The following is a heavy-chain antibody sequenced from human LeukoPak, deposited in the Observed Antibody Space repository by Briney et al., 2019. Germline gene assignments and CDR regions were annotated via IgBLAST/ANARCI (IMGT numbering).Heavy chain of an antibody. V-gene: IGHV3-23*01. CDR2: ISGSGGST. D-gene: IGHD5-24*01. CDR3: AKDGRDGYNYPRY. CDR1: GFTFSSYA. J-gene: IGHJ4*02. Sequence: PGGSLRLSCAASGFTFSSYAMSWVRQAPGKGLEWVSAISGSGGSTYYADSVKGRFTISRDNSKNTLYLQMNSLRAEVTAVYYCAKDGRDGYNYPRYWGQGTLVTVSS.